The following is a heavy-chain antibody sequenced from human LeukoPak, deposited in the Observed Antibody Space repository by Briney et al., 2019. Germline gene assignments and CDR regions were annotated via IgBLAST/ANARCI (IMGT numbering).Heavy chain of an antibody. V-gene: IGHV3-23*01. D-gene: IGHD5-12*01. CDR2: IIGSVAST. Sequence: PGGSLRLSCAASGFTFCSYAMSWVRRAPGKGLEWVSHIIGSVASTYYADSVKGRFTISRDNTKNTLYLQMNSLRADDTAVYFCAKGGYDYVEVGYFDYWGQGTVVTVSS. CDR3: AKGGYDYVEVGYFDY. CDR1: GFTFCSYA. J-gene: IGHJ4*02.